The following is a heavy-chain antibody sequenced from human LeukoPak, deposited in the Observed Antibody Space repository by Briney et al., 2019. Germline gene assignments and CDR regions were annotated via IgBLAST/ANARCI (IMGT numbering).Heavy chain of an antibody. CDR2: IYYSRST. D-gene: IGHD5-24*01. CDR3: ARDGYNSGYFDY. Sequence: SQTLSLTCTVSGATISSGGYYWNWIRQPPGKGLEWIGYIYYSRSTSYSPSLKSRLTISVDTSKNQFSLKLSSVTAADTAVYYCARDGYNSGYFDYWGQGTLVTVSS. V-gene: IGHV4-30-4*01. CDR1: GATISSGGYY. J-gene: IGHJ4*02.